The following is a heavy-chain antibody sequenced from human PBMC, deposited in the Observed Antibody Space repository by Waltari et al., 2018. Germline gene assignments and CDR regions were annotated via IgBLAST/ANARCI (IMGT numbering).Heavy chain of an antibody. CDR1: GFTFSSYE. D-gene: IGHD6-6*01. V-gene: IGHV3-48*03. J-gene: IGHJ4*02. CDR2: ISGSGSTI. Sequence: EVQLVESGGGLVQPGGSLRLSCAGSGFTFSSYEMNWVRKAPGKGLEWVSYISGSGSTIYYVDSVKGRFTISRDNAKNSLYLQMNSLRAEDTAVYYCARDVASSEYYFDYWGQGTLVTVSS. CDR3: ARDVASSEYYFDY.